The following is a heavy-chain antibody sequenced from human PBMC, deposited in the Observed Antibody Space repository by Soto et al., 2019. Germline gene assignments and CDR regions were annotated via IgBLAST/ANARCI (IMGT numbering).Heavy chain of an antibody. CDR2: INHSGST. J-gene: IGHJ4*02. CDR3: ARIMRSGYSYGYVDY. D-gene: IGHD5-18*01. CDR1: GGSFSGYY. V-gene: IGHV4-34*01. Sequence: ETLSLTCAVYGGSFSGYYWSWIRQPPGKGLEWIGEINHSGSTNYNPSLKSRVTISVDTSKNQFSLKLSSVTAADTAVYYCARIMRSGYSYGYVDYWGQGTLVTVSS.